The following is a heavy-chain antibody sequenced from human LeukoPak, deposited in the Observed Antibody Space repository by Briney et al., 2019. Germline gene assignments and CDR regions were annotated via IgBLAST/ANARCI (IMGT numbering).Heavy chain of an antibody. CDR1: GFTFGSYA. CDR2: ISGSGGTT. J-gene: IGHJ4*02. CDR3: ARDLFYDSSGFYASDY. D-gene: IGHD3-22*01. Sequence: QTGGSLRLSCEASGFTFGSYAMSWVRQAPGKGLEWVSAISGSGGTTNYADSVKGRLTISRDNSQNTLYLQMNSLRAEDTAVYYCARDLFYDSSGFYASDYWGQGTLVTVSS. V-gene: IGHV3-23*01.